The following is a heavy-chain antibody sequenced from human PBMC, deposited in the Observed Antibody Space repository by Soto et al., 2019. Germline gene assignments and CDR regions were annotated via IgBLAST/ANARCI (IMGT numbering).Heavy chain of an antibody. CDR1: GVAFDDYA. V-gene: IGHV3-9*01. D-gene: IGHD3-3*02. Sequence: EVQLVESGGGLVQPGRSLRLSCVISGVAFDDYAMHLVRQVPGKGLEWVAGISWSGSTIDYADSVKGRFTISRDNAKNSLYLEMSGLRPDDTAVYYCTKEVRHHFSYYFDNWGQGTLVTVSS. CDR2: ISWSGSTI. J-gene: IGHJ4*02. CDR3: TKEVRHHFSYYFDN.